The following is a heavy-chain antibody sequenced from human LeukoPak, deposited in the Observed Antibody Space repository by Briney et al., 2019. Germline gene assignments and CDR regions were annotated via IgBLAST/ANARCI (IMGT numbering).Heavy chain of an antibody. CDR2: IIPILGIA. J-gene: IGHJ4*02. CDR1: GGTFSSYA. CDR3: ARGPVAGDVSFGY. D-gene: IGHD6-19*01. V-gene: IGHV1-69*04. Sequence: SVKVSCKASGGTFSSYAISWVRQAPGQGLEWMGRIIPILGIANYAQKFQGRVTITADKSTSTAYMELSSLRSEDTAVYYCARGPVAGDVSFGYWDQGTLVTVSS.